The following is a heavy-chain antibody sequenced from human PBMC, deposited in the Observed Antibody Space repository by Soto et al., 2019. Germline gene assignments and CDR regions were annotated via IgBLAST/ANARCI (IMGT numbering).Heavy chain of an antibody. V-gene: IGHV1-18*01. J-gene: IGHJ6*02. CDR1: GYTFTSYG. Sequence: QVQLVQSGAEVKKPGASVKVSCKASGYTFTSYGISWVRQAPGQGLEWMGWISAYNGNTNYAQKLQGRVTMTTNTATNTSDMELTSLRSDDTAVYYCARAASTRFSYYGMDVWVQGTTVTDSS. CDR3: ARAASTRFSYYGMDV. CDR2: ISAYNGNT.